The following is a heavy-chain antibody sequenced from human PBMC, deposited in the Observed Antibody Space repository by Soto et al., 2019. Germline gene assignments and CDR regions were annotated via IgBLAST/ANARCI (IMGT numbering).Heavy chain of an antibody. CDR2: IYHSGST. D-gene: IGHD3-10*01. J-gene: IGHJ5*02. V-gene: IGHV4-4*02. Sequence: SETPSLTCAVSGCPISSSNWWSWVRQPPGKGLEWIGEIYHSGSTNYNPSLKSRVTISVDKSKNQFSLKLSSVTAADTAVYYCAREWDYNGSGWWFDPWGQGTLVT. CDR3: AREWDYNGSGWWFDP. CDR1: GCPISSSNW.